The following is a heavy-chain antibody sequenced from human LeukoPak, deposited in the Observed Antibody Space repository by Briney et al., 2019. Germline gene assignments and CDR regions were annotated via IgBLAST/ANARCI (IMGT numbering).Heavy chain of an antibody. D-gene: IGHD3-10*01. J-gene: IGHJ3*02. CDR2: IRSDGGNK. CDR1: GFTFSSYG. V-gene: IGHV3-30*02. Sequence: PGGSLRLSCAASGFTFSSYGMHWVRQAPGKGLEWVAFIRSDGGNKYYADSVKGRFTISRDNARNSLYLQMNSLRAEDTAVYYCARDGSGYDDAFDIWGQGTMVTVSS. CDR3: ARDGSGYDDAFDI.